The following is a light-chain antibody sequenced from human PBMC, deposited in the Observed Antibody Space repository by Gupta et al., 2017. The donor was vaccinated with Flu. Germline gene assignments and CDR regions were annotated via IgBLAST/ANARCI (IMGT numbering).Light chain of an antibody. J-gene: IGKJ3*01. CDR2: WGS. CDR3: MQALQTRT. V-gene: IGKV2-28*01. CDR1: QSLLHSNGYNS. Sequence: EIVRSQSPLSLSVTPGEPASISCRSSQSLLHSNGYNSLDWYLQKPGQSPQLLRYWGSNRASGVPDRFSGSGSGTDFTLKISRVEAEDVGVYYCMQALQTRTFGPGTKVDIK.